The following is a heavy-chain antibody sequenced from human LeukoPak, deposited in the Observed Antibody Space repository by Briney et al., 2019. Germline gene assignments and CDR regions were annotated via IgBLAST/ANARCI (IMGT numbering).Heavy chain of an antibody. Sequence: ASVKVSCKASGGTFSSYAISWVRQAPGQGLEWMGWINPNSGGTNYAQKFQGRVTMTRDTSISTAYMELSRLRSDDTAVYYCASFTYSSSDSNWFDPWGQGTLVTVSS. CDR2: INPNSGGT. D-gene: IGHD6-6*01. J-gene: IGHJ5*02. CDR1: GGTFSSYA. CDR3: ASFTYSSSDSNWFDP. V-gene: IGHV1-2*02.